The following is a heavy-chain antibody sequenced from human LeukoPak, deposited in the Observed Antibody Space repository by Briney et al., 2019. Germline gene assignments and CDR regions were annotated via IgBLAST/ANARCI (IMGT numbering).Heavy chain of an antibody. CDR1: GGSFSGYY. D-gene: IGHD2-2*01. V-gene: IGHV4-34*01. Sequence: LETLSLTCAVYGGSFSGYYWSWIRQPPGKGLEWIGEINHSGSTNYNPSLKSRVTISVDTSKNQFSLKLSSVTAADTAVYYCARGKGYCSSTSCYSPRYGMDVWGQGTTVTVSS. CDR3: ARGKGYCSSTSCYSPRYGMDV. J-gene: IGHJ6*02. CDR2: INHSGST.